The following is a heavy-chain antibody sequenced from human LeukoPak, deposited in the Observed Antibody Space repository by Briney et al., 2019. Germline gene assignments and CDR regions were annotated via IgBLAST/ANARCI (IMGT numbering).Heavy chain of an antibody. Sequence: PGRSLRLSCAASGFTFSRYGMHWVRQAPGKGLEWVAVISYDGSNKYYADSVKGRFTISRDNSKNTLYLQMNSLRAEDTAVYYCAKGNSGYYTFFDYWGQGTLVTVSS. CDR2: ISYDGSNK. CDR1: GFTFSRYG. D-gene: IGHD3-22*01. V-gene: IGHV3-30*18. CDR3: AKGNSGYYTFFDY. J-gene: IGHJ4*02.